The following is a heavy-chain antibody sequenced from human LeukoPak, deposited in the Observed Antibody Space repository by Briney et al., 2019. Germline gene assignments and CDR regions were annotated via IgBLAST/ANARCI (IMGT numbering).Heavy chain of an antibody. Sequence: SETLSLTCAVSGYSISSGYYWGCIRQPPGKGLEWIGSIYHSGSTYYNPSLKGRVTISVDTSKNQFYLKLSSVTAADTAVYYCARQVRVTTVVTLDACDIWGERTKATVPS. D-gene: IGHD4-23*01. CDR1: GYSISSGYY. CDR3: ARQVRVTTVVTLDACDI. V-gene: IGHV4-38-2*01. CDR2: IYHSGST. J-gene: IGHJ3*02.